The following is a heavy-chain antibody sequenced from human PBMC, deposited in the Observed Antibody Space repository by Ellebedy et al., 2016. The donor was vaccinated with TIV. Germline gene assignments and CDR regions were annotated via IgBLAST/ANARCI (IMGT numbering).Heavy chain of an antibody. J-gene: IGHJ4*02. D-gene: IGHD3-9*01. CDR1: GASISSYY. CDR3: AGDGVLGSFDWVTTE. V-gene: IGHV4-59*12. CDR2: IYYNENT. Sequence: MPSETLSLTCTVSGASISSYYWSRIRQPPGKGLEWIGYIYYNENTNYNPSLKSRVTISVDSSKNQFSLKLSSVTASDTAIYYCAGDGVLGSFDWVTTEWGQGTLAAVSS.